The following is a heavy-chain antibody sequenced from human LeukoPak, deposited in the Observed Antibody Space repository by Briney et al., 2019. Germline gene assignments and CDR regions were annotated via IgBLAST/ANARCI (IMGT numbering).Heavy chain of an antibody. D-gene: IGHD3-22*01. CDR2: IKQDGSET. J-gene: IGHJ4*02. CDR3: ARDKGDYDTSGSLFIF. V-gene: IGHV3-7*03. Sequence: GGSLRLPCAASGFTFSRYWMSWVRQAPRKGLEWVANIKQDGSETYYVDSMKGRFTISRDNAKNSLFLQMNSLRAEDTAVYYCARDKGDYDTSGSLFIFGGQGTLVTVSS. CDR1: GFTFSRYW.